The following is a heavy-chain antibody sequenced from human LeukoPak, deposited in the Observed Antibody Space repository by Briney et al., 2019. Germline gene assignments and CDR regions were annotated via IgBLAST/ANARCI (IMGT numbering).Heavy chain of an antibody. J-gene: IGHJ4*02. CDR1: GFTFSDSW. Sequence: GGSLRLSCVASGFTFSDSWMHWVRQAPGKGLVWFSRIDGGGSNTPYADSVKGRFTISRDNAESTLYLQMNSLRVEDTAVYYCARGRISLSYFDYWGQGVLVTVAS. V-gene: IGHV3-74*01. CDR2: IDGGGSNT. CDR3: ARGRISLSYFDY. D-gene: IGHD2-15*01.